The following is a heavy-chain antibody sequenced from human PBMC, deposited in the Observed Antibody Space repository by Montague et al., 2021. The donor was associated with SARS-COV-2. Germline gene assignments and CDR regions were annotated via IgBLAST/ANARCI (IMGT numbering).Heavy chain of an antibody. CDR2: IDWDDDK. J-gene: IGHJ3*02. CDR1: GFSLSTSGMC. D-gene: IGHD3-22*01. CDR3: ARTPYYYDSSGYYYGAFDI. V-gene: IGHV2-70*11. Sequence: PALVKPTQTLTLTCTFSGFSLSTSGMCVSWIRQPPGKALEWLARIDWDDDKYYSTSLKTRLTISKDTSKNQVVLTMTNMDPVATATYYCARTPYYYDSSGYYYGAFDIWGQGTMVTVSS.